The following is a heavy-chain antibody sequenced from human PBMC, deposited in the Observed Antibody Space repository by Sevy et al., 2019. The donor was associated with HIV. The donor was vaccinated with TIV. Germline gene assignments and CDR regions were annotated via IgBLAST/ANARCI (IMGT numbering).Heavy chain of an antibody. CDR3: ARDLKGGSSGY. D-gene: IGHD6-6*01. J-gene: IGHJ4*02. CDR2: ISYDGSNK. V-gene: IGHV3-30-3*01. Sequence: GGSLRLSCAASGFTFSSYAMHWVRQAPGKGLEWVAVISYDGSNKYYADSVKGRLTISRDNFKNTLYLQMNSLRAEDTAVYYCARDLKGGSSGYWGQGTLVTVSS. CDR1: GFTFSSYA.